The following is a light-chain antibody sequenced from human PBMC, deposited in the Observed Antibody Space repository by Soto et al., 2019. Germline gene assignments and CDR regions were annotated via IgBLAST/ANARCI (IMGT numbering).Light chain of an antibody. J-gene: IGKJ5*01. Sequence: DIQMTQSPSSLSAFVGDRVTITCRASQSISGYLNWYQQKPGKAPKLLIFATSSLQSGVPSRFSGSGSGTDFTLTISSLQREDFAIYHCQQSYSTLITFGQGTRLEIK. CDR3: QQSYSTLIT. V-gene: IGKV1-39*01. CDR1: QSISGY. CDR2: ATS.